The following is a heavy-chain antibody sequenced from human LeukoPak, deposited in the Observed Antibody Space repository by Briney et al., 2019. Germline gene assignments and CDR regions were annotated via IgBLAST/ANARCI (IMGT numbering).Heavy chain of an antibody. CDR3: ARYLVVTDAFDI. CDR1: GFSVSSNY. CDR2: SYSGGRT. J-gene: IGHJ3*02. D-gene: IGHD2-21*02. Sequence: QPGGSLRLSCAASGFSVSSNYMSWVRQAPGKGLEWDSFSYSGGRTYYADSVKGRFPISRDNSKNTLYLQMNSLRAEDTAVYYCARYLVVTDAFDIWGQGTMVTVSS. V-gene: IGHV3-66*02.